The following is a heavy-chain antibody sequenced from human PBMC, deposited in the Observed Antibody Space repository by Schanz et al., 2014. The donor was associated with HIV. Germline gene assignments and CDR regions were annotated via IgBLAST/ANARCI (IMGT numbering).Heavy chain of an antibody. J-gene: IGHJ4*02. CDR3: SKATSGSRGWYTGSD. CDR1: GFTFYTYA. CDR2: ISDSGDGT. V-gene: IGHV3-23*04. Sequence: VQLVESGGGVVQPGRSLRLSCAASGFTFYTYAMTWVRQAPGKGLEWVSTISDSGDGTYYADSMKGRVTISRDNSKNILYLQINSLRAEDTALYYCSKATSGSRGWYTGSDWGQGTLVTVSS. D-gene: IGHD6-19*01.